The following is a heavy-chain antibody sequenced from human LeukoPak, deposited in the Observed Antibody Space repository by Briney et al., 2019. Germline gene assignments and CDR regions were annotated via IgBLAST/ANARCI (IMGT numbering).Heavy chain of an antibody. CDR1: GYTFISHG. D-gene: IGHD5-24*01. CDR2: ISAHNGDT. V-gene: IGHV1-18*01. CDR3: ARDLREEMAPEVETDAFDI. J-gene: IGHJ3*02. Sequence: ASVKVSCKASGYTFISHGISWVRQAPGQGLEWMGWISAHNGDTNYAQKFQGRVTMTTDTSASTIYMELRSLRSDDTAVYYCARDLREEMAPEVETDAFDIWGQGTMVTVSS.